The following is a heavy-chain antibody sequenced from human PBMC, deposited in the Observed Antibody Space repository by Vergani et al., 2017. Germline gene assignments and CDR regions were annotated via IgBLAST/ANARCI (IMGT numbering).Heavy chain of an antibody. CDR3: ACRKALKVVVTSNWFDP. V-gene: IGHV4-34*01. J-gene: IGHJ5*02. CDR1: GGSFSGYY. CDR2: INHSGST. Sequence: QVQLQQWGAGLLKPSETLSLTCAVYGGSFSGYYWSWIRQPPGKGLEWIGEINHSGSTNYNPSLKSRVTISVDTSKNQFSLKLSSVTAADTAVYYCACRKALKVVVTSNWFDPWGQGTLVIVSS. D-gene: IGHD3-22*01.